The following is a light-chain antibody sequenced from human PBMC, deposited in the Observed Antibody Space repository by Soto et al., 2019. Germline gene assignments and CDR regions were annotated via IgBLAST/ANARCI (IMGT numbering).Light chain of an antibody. CDR1: NSNIGRNT. CDR3: AAWDESPNVPV. CDR2: SNN. V-gene: IGLV1-44*01. J-gene: IGLJ2*01. Sequence: QSVLTQPPSASGTPGQRVTISCSGSNSNIGRNTVNWYQQLPGAAPNLLIYSNNERPPGVPDRFSGSKSGTSASLAISGLQSEDEADYYCAAWDESPNVPVFGGGTKLTVL.